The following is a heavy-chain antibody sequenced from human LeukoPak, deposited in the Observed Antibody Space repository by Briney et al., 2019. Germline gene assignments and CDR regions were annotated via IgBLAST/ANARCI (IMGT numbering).Heavy chain of an antibody. CDR1: GGSISTSSYY. Sequence: SETLSLTCTVSGGSISTSSYYWGWIRQPPGKGLECIGNIYYSGSTYYNPSLKSRVTISVDTSKNQFSLKLSSVTAADTAVYYCARVGYSGSGNYYNDRGAFDYWGQGTLVTVSS. CDR3: ARVGYSGSGNYYNDRGAFDY. CDR2: IYYSGST. J-gene: IGHJ4*02. D-gene: IGHD3-10*01. V-gene: IGHV4-39*07.